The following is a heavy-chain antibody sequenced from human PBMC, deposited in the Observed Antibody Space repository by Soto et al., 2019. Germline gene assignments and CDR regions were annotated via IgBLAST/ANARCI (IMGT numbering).Heavy chain of an antibody. J-gene: IGHJ6*02. V-gene: IGHV3-23*01. CDR1: GSSFSSYA. CDR3: AKGAYGGMDV. D-gene: IGHD3-16*01. CDR2: ISGSGGST. Sequence: GGSLGLSCAAYGSSFSSYAMRWVRQAPGKGLEWVSAISGSGGSTYYADSVKGRFTISRDNSKNTLYLQMNSLRAEDTAVYYCAKGAYGGMDVWGQGTTVTVSS.